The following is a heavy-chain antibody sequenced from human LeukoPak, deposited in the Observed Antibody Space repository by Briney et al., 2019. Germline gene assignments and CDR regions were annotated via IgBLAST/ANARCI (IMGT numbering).Heavy chain of an antibody. CDR2: ISFDGSNT. CDR1: GFTFRSYG. J-gene: IGHJ4*02. D-gene: IGHD3-10*01. Sequence: GRSLRLSCAASGFTFRSYGMHWVRQAPGKGLEWVALISFDGSNTYYADSVKGRFTISRDNSKNTLYLHMNSLRPEDTSTYYCANENYYGSGSYPDYWGQGTLVTVSS. V-gene: IGHV3-30*18. CDR3: ANENYYGSGSYPDY.